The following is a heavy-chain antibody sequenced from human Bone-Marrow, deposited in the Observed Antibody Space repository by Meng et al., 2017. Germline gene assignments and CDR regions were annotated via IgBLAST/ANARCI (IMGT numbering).Heavy chain of an antibody. CDR2: LYRGGSM. CDR3: AKCESIWFGELSYFDY. Sequence: GESLKISCVASGFTVSSNYMSWARQAPGKGLEWVSILYRGGSMYYADSVEGRFTISRDSSKNTLYLQMNSLRAEDTAVYYCAKCESIWFGELSYFDYWGQGTLVTVSS. D-gene: IGHD3-10*01. CDR1: GFTVSSNY. J-gene: IGHJ4*02. V-gene: IGHV3-53*01.